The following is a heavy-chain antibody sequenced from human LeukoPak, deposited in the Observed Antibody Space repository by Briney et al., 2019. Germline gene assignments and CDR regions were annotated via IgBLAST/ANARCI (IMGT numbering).Heavy chain of an antibody. CDR3: ARDFEGLIDY. CDR1: GDSVSSNSAA. Sequence: SQTLSLTCAISGDSVSSNSAAWNWIRQSPSRGLEWLGRTYYRSTWYNDYAVPVKGRIAINPDTSKNQFSLHLNSVTPEDTAVYYCARDFEGLIDYWGQGTLVTVSS. CDR2: TYYRSTWYN. V-gene: IGHV6-1*01. J-gene: IGHJ4*02. D-gene: IGHD3-9*01.